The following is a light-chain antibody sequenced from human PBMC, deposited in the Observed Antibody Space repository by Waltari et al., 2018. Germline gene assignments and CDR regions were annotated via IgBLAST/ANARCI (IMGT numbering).Light chain of an antibody. CDR3: AAWDDSLKVVL. CDR1: SSNIGSNA. Sequence: QSMLTQPPSASGSPGQRVSISCSGGSSNIGSNALNWYKQLPGTAPKLLMYSHVSRPSGVPDRCSGSRAGTSGSLAISGLQSEEEADYYCAAWDDSLKVVLVGGGTKLTVL. J-gene: IGLJ2*01. CDR2: SHV. V-gene: IGLV1-44*01.